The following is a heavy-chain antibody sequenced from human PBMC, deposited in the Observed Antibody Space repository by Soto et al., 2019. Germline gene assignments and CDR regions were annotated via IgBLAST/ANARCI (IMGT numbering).Heavy chain of an antibody. CDR2: ISGSGVST. D-gene: IGHD6-19*01. CDR1: GFTFNNYA. V-gene: IGHV3-23*01. J-gene: IGHJ4*02. CDR3: AKDWVSSGRRYFDY. Sequence: GGSLRLSCAASGFTFNNYAMGWVRQAPGKGLEWVSSISGSGVSTYYADSVKGRFAISRDNSRNTLYLQMNSLRAEDTALYYCAKDWVSSGRRYFDYWGQGTLVTVSS.